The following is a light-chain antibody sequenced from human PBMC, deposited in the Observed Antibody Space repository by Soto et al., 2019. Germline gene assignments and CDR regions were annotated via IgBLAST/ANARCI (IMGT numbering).Light chain of an antibody. CDR1: QSVGNSH. Sequence: EIVLTQSPGTLYFSPGERATLSFRASQSVGNSHVAWYQQRRGLPPRLLIYGASDRATGIPDRSSGSGSGADFTLTISRLEPEDFAVYFCQQYGNSPPGTFGQGTRLEIK. CDR2: GAS. V-gene: IGKV3-20*01. CDR3: QQYGNSPPGT. J-gene: IGKJ5*01.